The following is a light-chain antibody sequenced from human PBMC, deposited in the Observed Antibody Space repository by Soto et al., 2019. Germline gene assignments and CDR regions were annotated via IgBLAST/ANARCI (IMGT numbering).Light chain of an antibody. V-gene: IGKV3-11*01. CDR3: QQRSNWLT. CDR2: DAS. J-gene: IGKJ4*01. CDR1: QRVSSY. Sequence: EIVLTQSPATLSLSPGERATLSCRASQRVSSYLAWYQQKPGQAPRLLIYDASNRATGIPARFSGSGSGTDFTLIISSQEPEVFAVYYCQQRSNWLTFGGGTKVESK.